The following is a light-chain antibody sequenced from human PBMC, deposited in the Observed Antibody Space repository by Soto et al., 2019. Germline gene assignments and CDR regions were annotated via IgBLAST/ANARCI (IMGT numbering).Light chain of an antibody. CDR2: QTS. Sequence: EIVLTQSPATLSSFPGDRVTLSCRASQCINTRLAWYQHRPGQAPSLLIYQTSIRAAGIPARFSASGTGTDFPLTISDVQHEDFAVYYCHQRQSWPRTFGQGTKVDI. V-gene: IGKV3-11*01. J-gene: IGKJ3*01. CDR1: QCINTR. CDR3: HQRQSWPRT.